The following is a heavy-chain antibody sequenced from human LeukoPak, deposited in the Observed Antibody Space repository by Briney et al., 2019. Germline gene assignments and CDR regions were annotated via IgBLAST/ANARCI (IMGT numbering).Heavy chain of an antibody. D-gene: IGHD1-26*01. CDR1: GFTLSDYA. CDR3: AKSGIYPGGYYYYMDV. V-gene: IGHV3-23*01. Sequence: GGSLRLSWAASGFTLSDYAMMWGRQAPGKGVGWVSAISGGGGSTFYADSVKGRFTIARDNSQFTLSLQMSSLRAEDTALYYCAKSGIYPGGYYYYMDVWGKGTTVTVSS. J-gene: IGHJ6*03. CDR2: ISGGGGST.